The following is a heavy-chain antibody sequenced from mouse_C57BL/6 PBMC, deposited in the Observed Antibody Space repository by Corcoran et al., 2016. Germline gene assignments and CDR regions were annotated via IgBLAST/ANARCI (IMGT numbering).Heavy chain of an antibody. D-gene: IGHD4-1*01. CDR3: APLEELAY. J-gene: IGHJ3*01. CDR2: IDPANGNT. CDR1: GFNIKNTY. Sequence: EVQLQPSVAELVRPGASAKLSCTASGFNIKNTYMHWVKQRPEQGLGWMGRIDPANGNTKYAPKFQGKATITADTSTNTAYLQHSSLTSEDTAIYYCAPLEELAYWGQGTLVTVSA. V-gene: IGHV14-3*01.